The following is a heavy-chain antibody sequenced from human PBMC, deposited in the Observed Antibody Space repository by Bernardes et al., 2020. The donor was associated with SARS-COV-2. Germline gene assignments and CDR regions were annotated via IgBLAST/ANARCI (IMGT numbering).Heavy chain of an antibody. CDR2: IYYSGIT. D-gene: IGHD3-22*01. V-gene: IGHV4-31*01. J-gene: IGHJ3*02. Sequence: SETLSPTCTVSGGSITSVCYHWSLLLQPPGNGLAWSWYIYYSGITNHNPTVKRPVTISVDTSKNQFSLKLSSVTAADTAVYYCARAPITMIVVVNAFDIWGQGTMVTVSS. CDR1: GGSITSVCYH. CDR3: ARAPITMIVVVNAFDI.